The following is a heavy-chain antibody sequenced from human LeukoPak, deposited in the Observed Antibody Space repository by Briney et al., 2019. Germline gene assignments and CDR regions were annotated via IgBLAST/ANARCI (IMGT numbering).Heavy chain of an antibody. Sequence: ASVKVSCKASGYTFTGYYMHWVRQAPGQGLEWMGWINPNSGGTNYAQKFQGRVTMTRDTSTSTAYMELRSLRSDDTAVYYCARGVSYSSSRTGWFDPWGQGTLVTVSS. V-gene: IGHV1-2*02. D-gene: IGHD6-13*01. CDR3: ARGVSYSSSRTGWFDP. CDR1: GYTFTGYY. J-gene: IGHJ5*02. CDR2: INPNSGGT.